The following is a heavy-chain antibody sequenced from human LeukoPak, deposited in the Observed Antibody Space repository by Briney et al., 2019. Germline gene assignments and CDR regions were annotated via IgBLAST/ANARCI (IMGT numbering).Heavy chain of an antibody. V-gene: IGHV3-7*03. D-gene: IGHD2-2*01. J-gene: IGHJ4*02. CDR2: IKQDGSEK. Sequence: PGGSLRLSCAASGFTFSSYWMSWVRQAPGKGLEWVANIKQDGSEKYYVDSVKGRFTISRDNAKNSLYLQMNSLRAEDTAVYYCAKGGCSSTSCYREPSPDYWGQGTLVTVSS. CDR1: GFTFSSYW. CDR3: AKGGCSSTSCYREPSPDY.